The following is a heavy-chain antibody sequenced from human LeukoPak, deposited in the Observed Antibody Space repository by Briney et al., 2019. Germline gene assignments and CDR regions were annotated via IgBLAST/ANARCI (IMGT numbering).Heavy chain of an antibody. CDR1: GYTFTSYD. CDR2: INPNSGNT. Sequence: ASVKVSCKASGYTFTSYDINWVRQASGHGLEWMGWINPNSGNTGYAQKFQGRVTMTTDTSTSTAYMELRSLRSDDTAVYYCARAVIVVGTYYYYGMDVWGQGTTVTVSS. CDR3: ARAVIVVGTYYYYGMDV. J-gene: IGHJ6*02. V-gene: IGHV1-8*01. D-gene: IGHD2-15*01.